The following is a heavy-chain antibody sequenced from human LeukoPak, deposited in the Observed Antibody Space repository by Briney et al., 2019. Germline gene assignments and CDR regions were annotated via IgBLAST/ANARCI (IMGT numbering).Heavy chain of an antibody. CDR2: INHTART. D-gene: IGHD3-22*01. Sequence: SETLSLTCAVYGGSFSGYYWSWVRQPPGKGLEWIGEINHTARTHYNPSLKTRVTISVDTSKNQCSLKLTSVTAADTARYYCAKSNGYGLIDIWGQGTMVTVSS. J-gene: IGHJ3*02. CDR1: GGSFSGYY. CDR3: AKSNGYGLIDI. V-gene: IGHV4-34*01.